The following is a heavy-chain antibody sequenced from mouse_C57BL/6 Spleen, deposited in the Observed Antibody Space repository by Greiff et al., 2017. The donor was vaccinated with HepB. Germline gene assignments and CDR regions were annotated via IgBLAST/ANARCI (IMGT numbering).Heavy chain of an antibody. CDR1: GYTFTSYG. J-gene: IGHJ3*01. CDR3: ARPLIYYYGSSPSGFAY. V-gene: IGHV1-81*01. Sequence: VKLQESGAELARPGASVKLSCKASGYTFTSYGISWVKQRTGQGLEWIGEIYPRSGNTYYNEKFKGKATLTADKSSSTAYMELRSLTSEDSAVYFCARPLIYYYGSSPSGFAYWGQGTLVTVSA. D-gene: IGHD1-1*01. CDR2: IYPRSGNT.